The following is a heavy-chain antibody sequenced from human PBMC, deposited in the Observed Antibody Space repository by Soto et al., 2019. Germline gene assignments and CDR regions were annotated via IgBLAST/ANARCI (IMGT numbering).Heavy chain of an antibody. V-gene: IGHV4-59*08. J-gene: IGHJ5*02. CDR1: GGSISSYY. CDR3: ATMGYHYGSGSYPLDP. D-gene: IGHD3-10*01. CDR2: MYNSGST. Sequence: SETLSLTCTVSGGSISSYYWTWIRQPPGKGLEWIGFMYNSGSTHYNPSLKSQVTISLDTSKNQFSLNLRSVTAADTAVYYCATMGYHYGSGSYPLDPWGQGTLVTVSS.